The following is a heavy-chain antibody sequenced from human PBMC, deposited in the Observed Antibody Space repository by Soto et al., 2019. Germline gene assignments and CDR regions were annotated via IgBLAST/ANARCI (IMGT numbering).Heavy chain of an antibody. CDR3: ARGLRDSSGYYHVHYFQH. Sequence: QVQLHQWGAGLLKPSDTLSLTCAVYGGSFSGYFWTWIRQPPGKGLEWIGEINHSGNTNYSPSLKRRVTTSLDTPKNQCSLKLSSVTAADTAVYYCARGLRDSSGYYHVHYFQHWGQGTLVTVSS. J-gene: IGHJ1*01. CDR1: GGSFSGYF. CDR2: INHSGNT. V-gene: IGHV4-34*01. D-gene: IGHD3-22*01.